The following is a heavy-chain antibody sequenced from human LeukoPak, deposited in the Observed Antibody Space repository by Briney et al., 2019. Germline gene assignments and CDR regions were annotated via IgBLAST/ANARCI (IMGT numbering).Heavy chain of an antibody. J-gene: IGHJ3*02. CDR3: AKDGGSYFATDPFDI. V-gene: IGHV3-23*01. Sequence: PGGSLRLSCAASGFTFSSYAMSWVRQAPGKGLEWVSVISGSGQSIHYADSVKGRFTISRDNSKNTVYLQMNSLRAEDTALYYCAKDGGSYFATDPFDIWGQGTMVTVSS. D-gene: IGHD3-16*01. CDR2: ISGSGQSI. CDR1: GFTFSSYA.